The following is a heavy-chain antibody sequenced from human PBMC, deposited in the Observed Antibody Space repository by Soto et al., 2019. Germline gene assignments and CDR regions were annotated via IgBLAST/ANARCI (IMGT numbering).Heavy chain of an antibody. Sequence: GASVKVSCKASGGTFSSYAISWVRQAPGQGLEWMGGIIPIFGTANYAQKFQGRVTITADKSTSTAYMELSSLRSEDTAVYYCARELVRGVNHYYYGMDVWGQGTTVTVSS. J-gene: IGHJ6*02. CDR3: ARELVRGVNHYYYGMDV. V-gene: IGHV1-69*06. D-gene: IGHD3-10*01. CDR1: GGTFSSYA. CDR2: IIPIFGTA.